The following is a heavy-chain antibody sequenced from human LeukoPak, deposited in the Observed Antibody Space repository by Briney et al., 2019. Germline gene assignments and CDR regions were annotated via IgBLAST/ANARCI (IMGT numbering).Heavy chain of an antibody. V-gene: IGHV3-74*01. Sequence: GGSLRLSCAASGFTFSSYEVNWVRQAPGKGLVWVSRINSDGSSTSYADSVKGRFTISRDNAKNTLYLQMNSLRAEDTAVYYCARAGRYDFWSGYQVDYWGQGTLVTVSS. CDR3: ARAGRYDFWSGYQVDY. CDR2: INSDGSST. D-gene: IGHD3-3*01. CDR1: GFTFSSYE. J-gene: IGHJ4*02.